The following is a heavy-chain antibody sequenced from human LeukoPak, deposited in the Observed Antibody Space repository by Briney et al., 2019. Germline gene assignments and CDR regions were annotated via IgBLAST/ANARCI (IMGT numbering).Heavy chain of an antibody. J-gene: IGHJ4*02. CDR3: ARAPAYSGSYYADF. CDR1: GDSISNYF. V-gene: IGHV4-59*01. Sequence: PSETLSLTCTVSGDSISNYFWSWIRQPPGKGLEYIGYISYSGSTNYNPSLKSRVTISLDTSKNQFSLKLTSVTAADTAVYYCARAPAYSGSYYADFWGQGTLVTVSS. D-gene: IGHD1-26*01. CDR2: ISYSGST.